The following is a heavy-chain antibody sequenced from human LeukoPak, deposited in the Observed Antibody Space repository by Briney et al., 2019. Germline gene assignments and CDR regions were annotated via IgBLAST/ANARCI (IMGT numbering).Heavy chain of an antibody. D-gene: IGHD2-2*02. CDR1: GGSFSGYY. V-gene: IGHV4-34*01. CDR3: ARGYCSSTSCHIYNWFDP. Sequence: PSETLSLTCAVYGGSFSGYYWSWIRQPPGKGLEWIGEINHSGSTNYNPSLKSRVTISVDTSKNQFSLKLSSVTAADTAVYYCARGYCSSTSCHIYNWFDPWGQGTLVTVSS. J-gene: IGHJ5*02. CDR2: INHSGST.